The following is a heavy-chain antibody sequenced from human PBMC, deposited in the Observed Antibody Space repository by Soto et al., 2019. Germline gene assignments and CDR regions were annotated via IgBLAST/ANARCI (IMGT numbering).Heavy chain of an antibody. CDR1: GADINTYS. CDR2: IYTSASI. CDR3: ARDREAGYNFYYGMDV. D-gene: IGHD6-19*01. V-gene: IGHV4-4*07. Sequence: SETLSRTCIVSGADINTYSWTWIRQPAGKGLEWIGRIYTSASINYNPSLKGRVTLSVDTSTNQVSLRLASVTAADTAIYYCARDREAGYNFYYGMDVWGQGTTVTVSS. J-gene: IGHJ6*02.